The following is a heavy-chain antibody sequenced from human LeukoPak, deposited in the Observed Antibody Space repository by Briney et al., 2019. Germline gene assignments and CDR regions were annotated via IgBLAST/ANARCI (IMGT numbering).Heavy chain of an antibody. CDR3: ARESRITIFGVVIMPLDAFDI. D-gene: IGHD3-3*01. Sequence: SQTLSLTCTVSGGSISSGDYYWSWIRQPPGKGLEWIGYIYYSGSTYYNPSLKSRVTISVDTSKNQFSLKLSSVTAADTAVYYCARESRITIFGVVIMPLDAFDIWAKGQWSPSLQ. CDR2: IYYSGST. J-gene: IGHJ3*02. CDR1: GGSISSGDYY. V-gene: IGHV4-30-4*01.